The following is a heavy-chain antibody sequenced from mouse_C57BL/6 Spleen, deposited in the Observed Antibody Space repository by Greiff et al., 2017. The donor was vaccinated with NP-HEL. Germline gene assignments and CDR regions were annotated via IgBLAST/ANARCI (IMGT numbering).Heavy chain of an antibody. CDR3: TRGAVVAGEYFDY. D-gene: IGHD1-1*01. V-gene: IGHV1-15*01. CDR1: GYTFTDYE. CDR2: IDPETGGT. J-gene: IGHJ2*01. Sequence: QVQLQQSGAELVRPGASVTLSCKASGYTFTDYEMHWVKQTHVHGLEWIGAIDPETGGTAYNQKFQGKAILTADKSSSTAYMELRSLTSEDSAVYYCTRGAVVAGEYFDYWGQGTTLTVSS.